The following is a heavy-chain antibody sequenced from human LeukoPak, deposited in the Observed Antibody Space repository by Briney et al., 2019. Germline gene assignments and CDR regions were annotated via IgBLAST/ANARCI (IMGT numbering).Heavy chain of an antibody. CDR3: ARSVPLLDYALDY. CDR2: MNPNSGNT. Sequence: ASVKVSCKASGYTLTSYDINWVRQATGQGLEWMGWMNPNSGNTGYAQKFQGRVTITADESTSTAYMELSSLRSEDTAVYYCARSVPLLDYALDYWGQGTLVTVSS. V-gene: IGHV1-8*01. J-gene: IGHJ4*02. CDR1: GYTLTSYD. D-gene: IGHD2/OR15-2a*01.